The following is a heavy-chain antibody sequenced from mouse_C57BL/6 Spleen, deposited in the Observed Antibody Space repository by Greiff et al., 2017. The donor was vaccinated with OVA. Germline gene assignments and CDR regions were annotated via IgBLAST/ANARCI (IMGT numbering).Heavy chain of an antibody. CDR2: IYPGDGDT. D-gene: IGHD1-1*01. Sequence: QVQLKESGPELVKPGASVKISCKASGYAFSSSWMNWVKQRPGKGLEWIGRIYPGDGDTNYNGKFKGKATLTGDKSSSTAYMQLSSLASEDAAVYFCARRRFHGSSEDAMDYWGQGTSVTVSS. CDR1: GYAFSSSW. V-gene: IGHV1-82*01. J-gene: IGHJ4*01. CDR3: ARRRFHGSSEDAMDY.